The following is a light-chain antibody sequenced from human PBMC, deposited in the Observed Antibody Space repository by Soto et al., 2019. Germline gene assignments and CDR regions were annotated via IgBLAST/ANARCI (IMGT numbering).Light chain of an antibody. CDR1: QVISSW. V-gene: IGKV1-27*01. CDR2: AAS. CDR3: QKYNSAPLT. J-gene: IGKJ3*01. Sequence: DIQMTQSPSSLSASVGDRVTITCRASQVISSWLVWYQQKPGKVPKLLIYAASTLQSGVPSRFSGSRSGTDFTLTVSSLQPEDVATYYCQKYNSAPLTFGPGTKVEIK.